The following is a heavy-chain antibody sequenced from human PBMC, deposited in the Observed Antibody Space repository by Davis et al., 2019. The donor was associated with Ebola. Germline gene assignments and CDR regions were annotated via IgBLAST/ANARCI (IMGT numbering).Heavy chain of an antibody. CDR2: INTDDGDT. Sequence: AASVKVSCKASDYTFTSYGISWVRQAPGQGLEWMGWINTDDGDTNYPQNLQGRVTMTTDPSKRTVYMELRSLTFDDTAIYYCAREMQQSGGGAHDYWGQGTLVIVSP. CDR1: DYTFTSYG. D-gene: IGHD1-26*01. CDR3: AREMQQSGGGAHDY. J-gene: IGHJ4*02. V-gene: IGHV1-18*01.